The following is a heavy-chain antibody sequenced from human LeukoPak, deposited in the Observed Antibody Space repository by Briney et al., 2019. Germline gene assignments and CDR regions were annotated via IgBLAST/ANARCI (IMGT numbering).Heavy chain of an antibody. CDR2: ISGSDSST. Sequence: SGGSPRLSCAASGFTFSNYAMSWVRQAPGKGPEWVSAISGSDSSTYYADSVKGRFTISRDNSKNTLYLQMNSLRAEDTAVYYRAKERFDWDFDYWGQGTLVTVSS. CDR3: AKERFDWDFDY. V-gene: IGHV3-23*01. CDR1: GFTFSNYA. J-gene: IGHJ4*02. D-gene: IGHD3-9*01.